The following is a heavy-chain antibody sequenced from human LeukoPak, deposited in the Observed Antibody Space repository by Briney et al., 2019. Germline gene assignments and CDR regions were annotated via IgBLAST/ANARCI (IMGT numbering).Heavy chain of an antibody. Sequence: GGSLRLSCSASGFTFSRYSMNWVRQAPGKGLEWVASIGSASIYIDYADSVKGRFTISRDNSKNTLYLQMNSLRAEDTALYYCASSSVTQGYWGQGTLVTVSS. V-gene: IGHV3-21*04. CDR3: ASSSVTQGY. D-gene: IGHD4-17*01. J-gene: IGHJ4*02. CDR1: GFTFSRYS. CDR2: IGSASIYI.